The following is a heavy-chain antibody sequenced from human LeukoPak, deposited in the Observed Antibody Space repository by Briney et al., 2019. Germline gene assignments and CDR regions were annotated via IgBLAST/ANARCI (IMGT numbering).Heavy chain of an antibody. CDR3: AFIAVAGTVDY. V-gene: IGHV4-59*01. J-gene: IGHJ4*02. CDR1: GGSISSYY. CDR2: IYYSGST. Sequence: SETLSLTCTVSGGSISSYYWSWLRQPPGKGLEWIGYIYYSGSTNYNPSLKSRVTISVDTSKNQFSLKLSSVTAADTAVYYCAFIAVAGTVDYWGQGTLVTVSS. D-gene: IGHD6-19*01.